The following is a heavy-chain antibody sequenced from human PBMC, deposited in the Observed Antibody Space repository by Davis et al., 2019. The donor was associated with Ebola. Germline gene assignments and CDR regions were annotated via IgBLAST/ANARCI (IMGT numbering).Heavy chain of an antibody. CDR2: ISSNGGRT. D-gene: IGHD3-22*01. Sequence: GESLKISCSASGFTFSSYAMHWVRQAPGKGLEYVSAISSNGGRTYYADSVKGRFTISRDNAKNSLYLQMNSLRDEDTAVYYCARDPLHDSSGYYLDYWGQGTLVTVSS. J-gene: IGHJ4*02. CDR1: GFTFSSYA. CDR3: ARDPLHDSSGYYLDY. V-gene: IGHV3-64*04.